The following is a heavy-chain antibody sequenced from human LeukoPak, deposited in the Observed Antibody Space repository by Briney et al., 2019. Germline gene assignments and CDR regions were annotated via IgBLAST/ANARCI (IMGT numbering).Heavy chain of an antibody. V-gene: IGHV4-4*07. J-gene: IGHJ3*02. CDR3: ARDDFWSGYTSNNDAFDI. CDR1: GGSISSYY. CDR2: IYTSGST. Sequence: SETLSLTCTVSGGSISSYYWSWIRQPAGKGLEWIGRIYTSGSTNYNPSLKSRVTMSVDTSKNQFSLKLSSVTAADTAVYYCARDDFWSGYTSNNDAFDIWGQGTMVTVSS. D-gene: IGHD3-3*01.